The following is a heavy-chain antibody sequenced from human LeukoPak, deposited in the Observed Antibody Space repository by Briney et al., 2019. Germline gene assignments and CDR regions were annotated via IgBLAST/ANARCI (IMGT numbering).Heavy chain of an antibody. CDR3: ASSLPEETGAFDI. V-gene: IGHV1-18*01. D-gene: IGHD1-14*01. J-gene: IGHJ3*02. CDR1: GYTFTSYG. Sequence: ASVKVSCKASGYTFTSYGISWVRQAPGQGLEWMGWISAYNGNTNYAQKFQGRVTITADESTSTAYMELSSLRSEDTAVYYCASSLPEETGAFDIWGQGTMVTVSS. CDR2: ISAYNGNT.